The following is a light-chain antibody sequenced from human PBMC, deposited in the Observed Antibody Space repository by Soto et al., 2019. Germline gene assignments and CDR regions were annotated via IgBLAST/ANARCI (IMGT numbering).Light chain of an antibody. CDR3: QQYRELPLP. CDR2: NSS. CDR1: QSVRSNY. Sequence: EIVLTQSPGTLSLSPGERATLSCRASQSVRSNYLAWYQQKPGQAPRLLIYNSSTRATGIPDRFSGSGSGTDFTLTISRQEPEDFALYYCQQYRELPLPFGQGTQVEIK. J-gene: IGKJ1*01. V-gene: IGKV3-20*01.